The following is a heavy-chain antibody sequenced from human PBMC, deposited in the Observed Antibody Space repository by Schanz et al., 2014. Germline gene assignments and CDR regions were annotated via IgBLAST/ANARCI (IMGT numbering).Heavy chain of an antibody. CDR1: RYTFNTYG. J-gene: IGHJ5*02. CDR2: ISGDSGNT. Sequence: QVQLVQSGAEVKKPGSSVKVSCEASRYTFNTYGLNWVRQAPGQGLEWMGWISGDSGNTGYAQKFQGRVTMTRNTSISTAYMELSSLRSEDTAVYYCARGRGCTGGSCYSWFDLWGQGTLVTVSS. CDR3: ARGRGCTGGSCYSWFDL. V-gene: IGHV1-8*02. D-gene: IGHD2-15*01.